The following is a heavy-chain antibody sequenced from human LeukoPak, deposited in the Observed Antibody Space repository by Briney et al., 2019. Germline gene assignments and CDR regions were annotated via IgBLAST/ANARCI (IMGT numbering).Heavy chain of an antibody. J-gene: IGHJ4*02. CDR3: ARSRGYSLDS. Sequence: SETLSLTCAVYGGSFSGYYWSWIRQPPGKGLEWIGEISHNGSTNDNPSLKSRVTISVDTSKKQFSLKLRSVTAADTAVYYCARSRGYSLDSWGQGTLVTVSS. V-gene: IGHV4-34*01. CDR2: ISHNGST. D-gene: IGHD3-22*01. CDR1: GGSFSGYY.